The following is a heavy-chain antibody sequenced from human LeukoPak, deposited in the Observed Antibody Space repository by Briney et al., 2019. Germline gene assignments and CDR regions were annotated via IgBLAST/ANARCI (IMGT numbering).Heavy chain of an antibody. V-gene: IGHV4-39*07. CDR1: GGSISSSSYY. CDR2: INHSGST. Sequence: SETLSLTCTVSGGSISSSSYYWGWIRQPPGKGLEWIGEINHSGSTNYNPSLKSRVTISVDTSKNQFSLKLSSVTAADTAVYYCARLITMIRPDPWGQGTLVTVSS. J-gene: IGHJ5*02. D-gene: IGHD3-22*01. CDR3: ARLITMIRPDP.